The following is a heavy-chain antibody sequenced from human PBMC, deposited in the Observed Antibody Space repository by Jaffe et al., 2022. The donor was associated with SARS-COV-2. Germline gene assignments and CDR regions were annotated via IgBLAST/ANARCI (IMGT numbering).Heavy chain of an antibody. J-gene: IGHJ4*02. D-gene: IGHD1-26*01. Sequence: QVHLVQSGAEMKKPGASVEVSCKASGYTFTSYYMHWVRQAPGQGLEWMGIINPRGGSTSHAQSFQGRVTMARDTSTSTFYMELSSLRSDDTAVYYCARGYRVGGTTGDFDYWGQGTLVTVSS. V-gene: IGHV1-46*01. CDR2: INPRGGST. CDR1: GYTFTSYY. CDR3: ARGYRVGGTTGDFDY.